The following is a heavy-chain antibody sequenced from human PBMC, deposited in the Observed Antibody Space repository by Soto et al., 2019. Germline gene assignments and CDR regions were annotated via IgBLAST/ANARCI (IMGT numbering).Heavy chain of an antibody. Sequence: GGSLRLSCAASGFTFSTNLMHWGRQGPGKGLVWVSRINSDGTTAAYADSVQGRFTISRDNAKNTLYLHMTSLRGEDTAVYYCAKDGEGVANFDYWGQGTLVTVSS. CDR1: GFTFSTNL. V-gene: IGHV3-74*01. CDR2: INSDGTTA. CDR3: AKDGEGVANFDY. D-gene: IGHD3-10*01. J-gene: IGHJ4*02.